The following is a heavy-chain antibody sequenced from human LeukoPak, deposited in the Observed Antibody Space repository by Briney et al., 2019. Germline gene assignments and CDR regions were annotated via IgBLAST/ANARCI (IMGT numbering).Heavy chain of an antibody. CDR2: MNPNSGNT. CDR1: GYTFTSYD. V-gene: IGHV1-8*01. Sequence: ASVKVSCKASGYTFTSYDINWVRQATGQGLEWMGWMNPNSGNTGYAQKFQDRVTMNTDASTSTAYMELRSLRSDDTAVYYCARDHYMAMVPPYGMDVWGQGTTVTVSS. J-gene: IGHJ6*02. D-gene: IGHD5-18*01. CDR3: ARDHYMAMVPPYGMDV.